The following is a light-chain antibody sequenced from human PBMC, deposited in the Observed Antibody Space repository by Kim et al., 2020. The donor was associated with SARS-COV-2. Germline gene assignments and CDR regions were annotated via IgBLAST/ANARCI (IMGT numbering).Light chain of an antibody. J-gene: IGKJ2*01. CDR1: RGLVHSDGNTY. V-gene: IGKV2-30*02. Sequence: DVVMTQSPLSLPVTIGQAAAISCRSSRGLVHSDGNTYLNWFQQRPGQSPRRLIYQVSNRDSGVADRFSGSGSGTDFTLKIIRVEAEYVGVYYYCMQVTQWPYTFGHWTKL. CDR2: QVS. CDR3: MQVTQWPYT.